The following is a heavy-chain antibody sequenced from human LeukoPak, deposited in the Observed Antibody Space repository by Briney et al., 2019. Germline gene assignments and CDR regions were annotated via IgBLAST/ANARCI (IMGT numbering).Heavy chain of an antibody. J-gene: IGHJ5*02. CDR3: ARDQTYGDYALEPGYNWFDP. D-gene: IGHD4-17*01. Sequence: PGGSLRLSCAASGFTFSSYSMNWVRQAPGKGLEWVSYISSSSSTIYYADSVKGRFTISRDNAKNSLYLQMNSLRAEDTAVYYCARDQTYGDYALEPGYNWFDPWGQGTLVTVSS. V-gene: IGHV3-48*04. CDR2: ISSSSSTI. CDR1: GFTFSSYS.